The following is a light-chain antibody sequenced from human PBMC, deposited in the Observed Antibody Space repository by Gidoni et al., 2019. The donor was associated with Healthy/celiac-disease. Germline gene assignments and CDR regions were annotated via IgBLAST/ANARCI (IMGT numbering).Light chain of an antibody. CDR1: QSVSSSY. J-gene: IGKJ1*01. CDR3: QQYGSSPRT. V-gene: IGKV3-20*01. CDR2: GAS. Sequence: EIVLTQSPGTLSLSPGERATLSCRASQSVSSSYLAWYQQKPGQAPRLLIYGASSRATGIPDRFSGSGSGTDFTLTIRRLEPEDFAVYYCQQYGSSPRTFGQGTK.